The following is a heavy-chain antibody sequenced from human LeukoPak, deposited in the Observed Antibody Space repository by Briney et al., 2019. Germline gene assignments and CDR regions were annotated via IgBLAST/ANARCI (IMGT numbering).Heavy chain of an antibody. Sequence: GGSLRLSCAASGFTVSSNYMSWVRQAPGKGLEWVSVIYSGGSTYYADSVKGRFTISRDNSKNTLYLQMNSLKTEDTAVYYCTTMPPSGTYGGWGQGTLVTVSS. V-gene: IGHV3-66*01. CDR3: TTMPPSGTYGG. D-gene: IGHD3-10*01. CDR1: GFTVSSNY. J-gene: IGHJ4*02. CDR2: IYSGGST.